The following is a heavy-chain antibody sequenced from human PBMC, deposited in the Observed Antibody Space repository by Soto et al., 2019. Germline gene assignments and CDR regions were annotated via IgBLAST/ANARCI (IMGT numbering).Heavy chain of an antibody. V-gene: IGHV1-69*12. D-gene: IGHD5-18*01. CDR2: IMPMFGTE. J-gene: IGHJ3*02. CDR1: GGTFSRFS. CDR3: AIASRYRVDAFDI. Sequence: QVQLVQSGAEVKKPGSSVKVSCKASGGTFSRFSFNWVRQAPGQGLEWMGGIMPMFGTEKYAQKFQDKVTLTGDESTGTAYMELSRLTSEDTAVYYCAIASRYRVDAFDIRGQGTLVTVSS.